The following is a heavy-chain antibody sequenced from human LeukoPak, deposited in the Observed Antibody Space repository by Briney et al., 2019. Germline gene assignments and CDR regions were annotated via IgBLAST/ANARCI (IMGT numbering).Heavy chain of an antibody. J-gene: IGHJ4*02. CDR2: ISTSGTT. D-gene: IGHD6-19*01. Sequence: TSETLSLTCTVSGGSISPYYCSWIRQPAGKGLEWIGRISTSGTTNYNPSLKSRLTMSIDTSKKQFSLKLSSVTAADTAVYYCARDVGSGWFNYWGQGTLVTVSS. CDR3: ARDVGSGWFNY. V-gene: IGHV4-4*07. CDR1: GGSISPYY.